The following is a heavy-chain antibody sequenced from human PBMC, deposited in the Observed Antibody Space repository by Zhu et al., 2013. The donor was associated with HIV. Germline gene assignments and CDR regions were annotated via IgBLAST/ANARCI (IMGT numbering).Heavy chain of an antibody. Sequence: QVQLVQSGAEVKKPGASVKVSCKASEYTFTDYYIHWVRQAPGQGLEWMGWISPSNGATSSAQNFRGRVTMTRDTSVSTAYMELGRLKSDDTAVYFCARDPLIKSSGNALDVWGPGGQWSPSLQ. CDR3: ARDPLIKSSGNALDV. CDR2: ISPSNGAT. V-gene: IGHV1-2*02. J-gene: IGHJ3*01. CDR1: EYTFTDYY. D-gene: IGHD3-10*01.